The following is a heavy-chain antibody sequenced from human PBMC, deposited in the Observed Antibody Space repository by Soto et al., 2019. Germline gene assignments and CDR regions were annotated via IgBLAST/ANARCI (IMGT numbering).Heavy chain of an antibody. J-gene: IGHJ6*02. CDR2: IIPLSNTT. Sequence: QVQLVQSGAEVKKPGSSVKVSCKASGGTFSSYAISWVRQAPGQGLEWMGGIIPLSNTTNYAQKFQDRVTITADESTGTAYLELRSLRSEDTAVYYCARAQGSSTSLEIYYYYCYGMDVWGQGTTVTVSS. D-gene: IGHD2-2*01. CDR1: GGTFSSYA. CDR3: ARAQGSSTSLEIYYYYCYGMDV. V-gene: IGHV1-69*01.